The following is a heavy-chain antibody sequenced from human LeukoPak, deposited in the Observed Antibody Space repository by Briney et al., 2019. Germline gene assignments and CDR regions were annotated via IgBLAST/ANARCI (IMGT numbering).Heavy chain of an antibody. V-gene: IGHV3-48*01. CDR1: GFSISDYS. J-gene: IGHJ4*02. CDR3: ASNHGSGWYVGEF. D-gene: IGHD6-19*01. CDR2: ISSISSPI. Sequence: PVGSLRLSCAASGFSISDYSMNWGRQAPGPGLEWLGYISSISSPIYYADSVRGRVTISRDNARNSLHLQMNSLRVEDTAVYFCASNHGSGWYVGEFWGQGILVTVSS.